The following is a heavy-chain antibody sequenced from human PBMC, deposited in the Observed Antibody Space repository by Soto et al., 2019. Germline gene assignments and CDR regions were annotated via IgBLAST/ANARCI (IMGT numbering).Heavy chain of an antibody. CDR2: ISYDGDDK. CDR1: GFSFNTYA. Sequence: GGSLRLSCAASGFSFNTYAMHWVRQAPGKGLEWVALISYDGDDKYYADSVKGRFTISRDNSKKTLSLEMNNLRAEDTSVYYCERGPNYYDSSGYFAYWGQGALVTVSS. V-gene: IGHV3-30-3*01. D-gene: IGHD3-22*01. J-gene: IGHJ4*02. CDR3: ERGPNYYDSSGYFAY.